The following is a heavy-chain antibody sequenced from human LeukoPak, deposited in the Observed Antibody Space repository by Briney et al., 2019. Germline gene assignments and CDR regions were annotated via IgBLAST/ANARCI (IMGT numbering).Heavy chain of an antibody. Sequence: SETLSLTCTVSGGSVSSRSHYWGWIRQPPGKGLEWIGSIYYSGSTYYNPSLKSRVTISVDTPKNQFSLKLSSVTAADTAMYYCGCFGGSGYSIDYWGQGTLVTVSS. V-gene: IGHV4-39*01. CDR3: GCFGGSGYSIDY. D-gene: IGHD3-3*01. CDR1: GGSVSSRSHY. J-gene: IGHJ4*02. CDR2: IYYSGST.